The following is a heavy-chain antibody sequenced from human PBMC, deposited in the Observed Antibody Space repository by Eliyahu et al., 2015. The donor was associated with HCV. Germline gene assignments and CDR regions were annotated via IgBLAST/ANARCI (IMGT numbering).Heavy chain of an antibody. CDR2: ISNSGGRT. CDR3: AKPTSSGTQGGY. Sequence: EVQVLESGGGLVQPGGSLRLSCSASGFTFSSYGMSWVRQAPGKGLEWVSTISNSGGRTYYADSVKGRFTISRDNSKNTLYLQMNSLRAEDTAVYYCAKPTSSGTQGGYWGHGTLVTVSS. J-gene: IGHJ4*01. D-gene: IGHD3-22*01. V-gene: IGHV3-23*01. CDR1: GFTFSSYG.